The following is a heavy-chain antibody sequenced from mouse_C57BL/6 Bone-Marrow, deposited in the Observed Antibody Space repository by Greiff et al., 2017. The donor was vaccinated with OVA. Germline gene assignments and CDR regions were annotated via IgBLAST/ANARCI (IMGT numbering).Heavy chain of an antibody. CDR1: GYTFPDYE. Sequence: VQLQQSGAELVRPGASVTLSCKASGYTFPDYEMHWVKQTPVHGLEWIGAIDPETGGTAYNQKFKGKAILTADKSSSTAYMELRSLTSEDSAIYFCARSDYDYDGDYFDYWGQGTTLTVSS. D-gene: IGHD2-4*01. J-gene: IGHJ2*01. CDR2: IDPETGGT. CDR3: ARSDYDYDGDYFDY. V-gene: IGHV1-15*01.